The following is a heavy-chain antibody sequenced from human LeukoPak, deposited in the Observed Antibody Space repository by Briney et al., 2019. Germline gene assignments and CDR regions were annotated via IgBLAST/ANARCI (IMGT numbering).Heavy chain of an antibody. CDR2: ISWNSGSI. D-gene: IGHD1-26*01. J-gene: IGHJ3*02. V-gene: IGHV3-9*01. Sequence: PGGSPRLSCAASGFTFDDYAMHWVRQAPGKGLEWVSGISWNSGSIGYADSVKGRFTISRDNAKNSLYLQMNSLRAEDTALYYCAKDVGATSDDAFDIWGQGTMVTVSS. CDR1: GFTFDDYA. CDR3: AKDVGATSDDAFDI.